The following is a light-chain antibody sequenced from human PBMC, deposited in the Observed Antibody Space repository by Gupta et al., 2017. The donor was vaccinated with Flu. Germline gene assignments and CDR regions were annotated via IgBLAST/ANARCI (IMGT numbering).Light chain of an antibody. CDR3: AAWDDSLNGHYV. Sequence: VTISCSESSSNIGSNTVNWYQQVPGTAPNLLIYGNNQRPSGVPDRFSGSKSGTSASLAISGLQSEDEADYYCAAWDDSLNGHYVFGTGTKVTAL. CDR1: SSNIGSNT. V-gene: IGLV1-44*01. J-gene: IGLJ1*01. CDR2: GNN.